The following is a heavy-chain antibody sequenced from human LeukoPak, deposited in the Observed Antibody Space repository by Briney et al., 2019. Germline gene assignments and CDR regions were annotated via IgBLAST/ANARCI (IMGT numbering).Heavy chain of an antibody. CDR1: GYTFTSYA. CDR2: INAGNGNT. Sequence: GASVKVSCKASGYTFTSYAMHWVRQAPGQRLEWMGWINAGNGNTKYSQKFQGRVTITRDTSASTAYMELSSLRSEDTAVYYCARAMGFGGVPFDIWGQGTMVTVSS. D-gene: IGHD3-10*01. CDR3: ARAMGFGGVPFDI. J-gene: IGHJ3*02. V-gene: IGHV1-3*01.